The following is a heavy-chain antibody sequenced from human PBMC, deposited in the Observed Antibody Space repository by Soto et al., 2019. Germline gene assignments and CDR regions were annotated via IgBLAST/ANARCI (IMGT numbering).Heavy chain of an antibody. CDR2: IYYSGRT. V-gene: IGHV4-30-4*02. D-gene: IGHD6-6*01. CDR3: ARDRWGIAARPDY. Sequence: PSETLSLTCTVSGGSISSDDYYWSWIRQPPGKGLEWIGYIYYSGRTNYNPSLESRLTISVDTSKNQFSLKLSSVTAADTAVYYCARDRWGIAARPDYWGQGTLVTVSS. J-gene: IGHJ4*02. CDR1: GGSISSDDYY.